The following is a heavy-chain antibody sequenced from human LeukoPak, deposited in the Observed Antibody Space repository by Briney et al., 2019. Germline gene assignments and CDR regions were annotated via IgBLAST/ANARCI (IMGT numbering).Heavy chain of an antibody. J-gene: IGHJ4*02. D-gene: IGHD3-3*01. CDR2: INHSGST. V-gene: IGHV4-34*01. CDR1: GGSFSGYY. CDR3: ARWRSQQSEFDL. Sequence: KPSETLSLACAVYGGSFSGYYWSWIRQPPGKGLEWIGEINHSGSTNYNPSLKSRVTISVDTSKNQFSLKLSSVTAADTAIYYCARWRSQQSEFDLWGQGTLATISS.